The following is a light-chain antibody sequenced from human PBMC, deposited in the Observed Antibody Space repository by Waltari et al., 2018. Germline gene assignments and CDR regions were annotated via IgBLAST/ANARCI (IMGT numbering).Light chain of an antibody. CDR1: AIISNDH. Sequence: EIVLTQFPDTLSLSPGERVALSCRASAIISNDHLSWYQQQPGQAPRLLIYGASRSATSVPYRFSGSGSGTDFTLTISRLEPEDFAFYYCHQYGSPPLTFGGGVKVEIK. J-gene: IGKJ4*01. V-gene: IGKV3-20*01. CDR2: GAS. CDR3: HQYGSPPLT.